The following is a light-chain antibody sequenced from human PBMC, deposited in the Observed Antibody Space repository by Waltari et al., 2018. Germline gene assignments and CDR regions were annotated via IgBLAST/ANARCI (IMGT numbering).Light chain of an antibody. CDR3: AAWDGRLNGWV. CDR1: PSNFGSDT. CDR2: NYS. Sequence: QSVLTQPPSASGTPGQRVTISCSGIPSNFGSDTVCWYQQLPGTAPQPIIHNYSQRPSGVPDRFSGSKSGTSASLAISGLQSDDEGDYFCAAWDGRLNGWVFGGGTKLSVL. J-gene: IGLJ3*02. V-gene: IGLV1-44*01.